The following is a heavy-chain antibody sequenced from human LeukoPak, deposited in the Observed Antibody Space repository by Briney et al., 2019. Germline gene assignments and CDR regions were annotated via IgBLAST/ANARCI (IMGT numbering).Heavy chain of an antibody. J-gene: IGHJ4*02. D-gene: IGHD1-26*01. CDR2: INHSGST. Sequence: PSETLSLTCAVHGGSFSGYYWSWIRQPPGKGLEWIGEINHSGSTNYNPSLKSRVTISVDTSKNQFSLKLSSVTAADTAVYYCAARSYIAGFDYWGQGTLVTVSS. V-gene: IGHV4-34*01. CDR1: GGSFSGYY. CDR3: AARSYIAGFDY.